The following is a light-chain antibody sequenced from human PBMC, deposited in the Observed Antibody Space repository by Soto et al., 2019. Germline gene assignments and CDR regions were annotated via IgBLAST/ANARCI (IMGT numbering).Light chain of an antibody. V-gene: IGLV1-40*01. Sequence: QSVLTQPPSVSGAPGQRVSISCTGSSSNIGTGHDVHWYQQLPGTAPKLLIYHNTNRPPGVPARFSGSKSGTSASLVITGLQDEDEADYYCQSFDSRMSGWVFGGGTKLTVL. CDR1: SSNIGTGHD. CDR2: HNT. J-gene: IGLJ3*02. CDR3: QSFDSRMSGWV.